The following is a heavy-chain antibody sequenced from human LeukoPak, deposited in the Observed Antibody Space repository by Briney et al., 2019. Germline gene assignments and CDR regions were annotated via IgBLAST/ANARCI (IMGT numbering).Heavy chain of an antibody. CDR1: GGSISSYY. D-gene: IGHD3-22*01. J-gene: IGHJ5*02. CDR2: IYTSGST. Sequence: SETLSLTCTVSGGSISSYYWSWIRQPAGKGLEWIGRIYTSGSTNYNPSLKSRVTMSVDTSKNQFSLKLSSVTAADTAVYYCARDLYYYDSSGYPRPNWFDPWGQGALVTVSS. V-gene: IGHV4-4*07. CDR3: ARDLYYYDSSGYPRPNWFDP.